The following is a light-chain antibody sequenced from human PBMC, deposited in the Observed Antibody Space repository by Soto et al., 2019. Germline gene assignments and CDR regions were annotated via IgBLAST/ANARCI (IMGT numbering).Light chain of an antibody. Sequence: EIVLTQSPATLSLSPGERATLSCRASQSVSSYLAWYQQKPGQAPGLLIYDASNRATGIPARFSGSGSGTDFTLTISSLEPEDFALYYCQQRSNWLTFGGGTKVEIK. CDR3: QQRSNWLT. J-gene: IGKJ4*01. CDR1: QSVSSY. CDR2: DAS. V-gene: IGKV3-11*01.